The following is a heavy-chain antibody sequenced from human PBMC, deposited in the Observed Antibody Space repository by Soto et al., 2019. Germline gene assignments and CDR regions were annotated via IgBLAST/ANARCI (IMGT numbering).Heavy chain of an antibody. V-gene: IGHV3-33*01. CDR3: ARGYDSSGYYKPVYFDY. CDR1: GFTFSSYG. D-gene: IGHD3-22*01. J-gene: IGHJ4*02. CDR2: IWYDGSNK. Sequence: GRSLRLCCAASGFTFSSYGMHRVRQAQGKGLEWVAVIWYDGSNKYYADSVKGRFTISRDNSKNTLYLQMNSLRAEDTAVYYCARGYDSSGYYKPVYFDYWGQGTLVTVSS.